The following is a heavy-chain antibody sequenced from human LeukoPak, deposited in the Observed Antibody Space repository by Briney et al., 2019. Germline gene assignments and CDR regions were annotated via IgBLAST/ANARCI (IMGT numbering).Heavy chain of an antibody. V-gene: IGHV4-34*01. CDR3: ARKPPVAYYYMDV. D-gene: IGHD4-23*01. CDR2: TNHSGST. Sequence: SETLSLTCAVYGGSFSGYYWSWIRQPPGKGLEWIGETNHSGSTNYNPSLKSRVTISVDTSKNQFSLKLSSVTAADTAVYYCARKPPVAYYYMDVWGKGTTVTVSS. CDR1: GGSFSGYY. J-gene: IGHJ6*03.